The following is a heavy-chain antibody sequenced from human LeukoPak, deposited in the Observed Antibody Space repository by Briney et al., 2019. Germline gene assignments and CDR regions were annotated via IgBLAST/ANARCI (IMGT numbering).Heavy chain of an antibody. CDR1: GYTFTGHF. CDR2: SNPNSGGT. CDR3: AREYSRYSGAYYDY. V-gene: IGHV1-2*02. J-gene: IGHJ4*02. Sequence: ASLKVSCKASGYTFTGHFIHWVRQAPGQGLEWMGWSNPNSGGTNYAQKFQGRVTMTRDTSISTAYMELSRVRSDDTAVYYCAREYSRYSGAYYDYWGQGTLVTVSP. D-gene: IGHD5-12*01.